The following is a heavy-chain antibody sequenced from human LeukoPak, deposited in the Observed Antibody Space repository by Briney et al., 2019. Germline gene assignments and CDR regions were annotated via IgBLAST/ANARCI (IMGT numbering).Heavy chain of an antibody. D-gene: IGHD6-13*01. CDR2: ISYSGST. CDR3: ARINIREYSSRPFDY. J-gene: IGHJ4*02. Sequence: SPTLSLTCTVSGDSISTRGYYWTWLRQHPRKGLEWIGYISYSGSTYYNPSLKSRLTMSEDTSNNRFFLRLTSVTAADTAVYYCARINIREYSSRPFDYWGQGTLVTVSS. V-gene: IGHV4-31*03. CDR1: GDSISTRGYY.